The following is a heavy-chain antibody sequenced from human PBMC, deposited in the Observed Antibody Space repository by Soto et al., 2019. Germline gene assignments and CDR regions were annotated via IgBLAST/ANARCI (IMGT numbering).Heavy chain of an antibody. CDR3: ARDDVLWDGGSCYGVPLDF. CDR1: GFTVSSKY. CDR2: IQSGGPT. J-gene: IGHJ6*04. Sequence: EVQLVASGGGLVQPGGSLRLSCAASGFTVSSKYMSWVRQAPGKGLEWVSLIQSGGPTYYADSVQCRLTISRDTSENMVQLQMDSLRAEDTAVYYCARDDVLWDGGSCYGVPLDFWGKGTTVTVSS. D-gene: IGHD2-15*01. V-gene: IGHV3-66*01.